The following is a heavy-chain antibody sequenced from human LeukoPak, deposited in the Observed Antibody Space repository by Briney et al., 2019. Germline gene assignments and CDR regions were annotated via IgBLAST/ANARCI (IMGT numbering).Heavy chain of an antibody. Sequence: GGSLRLSCAASGFTFSNYAMSWVSQAPGKELDWVSAISGSGGGTYYADSVKGRFTISRDNSKNTLYLQMNSLRAEDTAVYYCAKCDGSSVWCHFDYWGQGTLVTVSS. J-gene: IGHJ4*02. D-gene: IGHD6-19*01. V-gene: IGHV3-23*01. CDR3: AKCDGSSVWCHFDY. CDR1: GFTFSNYA. CDR2: ISGSGGGT.